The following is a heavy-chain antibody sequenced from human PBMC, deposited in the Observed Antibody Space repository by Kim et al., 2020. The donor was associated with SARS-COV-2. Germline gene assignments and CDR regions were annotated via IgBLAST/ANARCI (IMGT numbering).Heavy chain of an antibody. Sequence: DGSNQYYADSVKGRLTISGDNSKNTLYLQMNSLRAEDTAVYYCAKAEASDYWGQGTLVTVSS. V-gene: IGHV3-30*02. CDR2: DGSNQ. J-gene: IGHJ4*02. CDR3: AKAEASDY.